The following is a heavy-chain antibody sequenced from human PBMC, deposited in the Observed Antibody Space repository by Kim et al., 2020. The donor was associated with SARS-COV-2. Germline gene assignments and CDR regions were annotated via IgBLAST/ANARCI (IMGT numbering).Heavy chain of an antibody. CDR2: INPNSGGT. J-gene: IGHJ4*02. CDR1: GYTFTGYY. V-gene: IGHV1-2*06. D-gene: IGHD4-17*01. CDR3: ASFEAFDMTTVSDY. Sequence: ASVKVSCKASGYTFTGYYMHWVRQAPGQGLEWMGRINPNSGGTNYAQKFQGRVTMTRDTSISTAYMELSRLRSDDTAVYYCASFEAFDMTTVSDYWGQGTLVTVSS.